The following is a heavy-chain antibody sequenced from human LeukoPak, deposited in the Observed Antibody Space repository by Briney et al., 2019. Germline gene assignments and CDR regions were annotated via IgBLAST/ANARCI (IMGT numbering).Heavy chain of an antibody. J-gene: IGHJ4*02. CDR3: AMSPPTVTTHSYVDY. Sequence: PGGSLRLSCVVSGFTFSMYGMAWPRLAPGKGLEWVSAISGSGGSTYYADSVKGRFTISRDNSKNTLYLQMNSLRAEDTAVYYCAMSPPTVTTHSYVDYRGQGTLVTVSS. CDR2: ISGSGGST. V-gene: IGHV3-23*01. CDR1: GFTFSMYG. D-gene: IGHD4-17*01.